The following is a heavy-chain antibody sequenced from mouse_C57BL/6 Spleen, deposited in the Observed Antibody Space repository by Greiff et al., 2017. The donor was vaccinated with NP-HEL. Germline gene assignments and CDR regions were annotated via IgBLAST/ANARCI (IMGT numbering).Heavy chain of an antibody. CDR3: ARIYYYGSSYWYFDV. CDR2: IWWDADK. J-gene: IGHJ1*03. V-gene: IGHV8-8*01. Sequence: QVTLKVSGPGILQPSQTLSLTCSFSGFSLSTFGMGVGWIRQPSGKGLEWLAHIWWDADKYYNPALKRRLTISKDTSKNQVFLKNANVDTADTATYYCARIYYYGSSYWYFDVWGTGTTVTVSS. CDR1: GFSLSTFGMG. D-gene: IGHD1-1*01.